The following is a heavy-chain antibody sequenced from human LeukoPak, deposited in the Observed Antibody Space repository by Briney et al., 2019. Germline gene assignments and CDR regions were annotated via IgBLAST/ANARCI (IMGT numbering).Heavy chain of an antibody. D-gene: IGHD1-20*01. CDR3: STLTSRGLSDS. V-gene: IGHV3-15*07. Sequence: GGSLRLSCAASGFTFTNAWMNWVRQAPGKGLEWVGRIKSKADGETIDYATPVKGRFTFSRDDSKNMLYLQMNSLKSEDTAVYYCSTLTSRGLSDSWGQGTLVTVSS. CDR1: GFTFTNAW. CDR2: IKSKADGETI. J-gene: IGHJ4*02.